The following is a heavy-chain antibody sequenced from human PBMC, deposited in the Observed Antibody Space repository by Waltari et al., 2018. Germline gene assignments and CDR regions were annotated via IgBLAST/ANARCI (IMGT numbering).Heavy chain of an antibody. D-gene: IGHD3-3*02. CDR2: IKQDGSEK. Sequence: EVQLVESGGGLVQPGGSLRLSGAASGLTFSRYWLSWVRQAPGKGLEWVANIKQDGSEKYYVDSVKGRFTISRDNAKNSVYLQMNSLRAEDTAVYYCAREQPIFGVVIIPLYAFDIWGQGTMVTVSS. CDR3: AREQPIFGVVIIPLYAFDI. J-gene: IGHJ3*02. V-gene: IGHV3-7*01. CDR1: GLTFSRYW.